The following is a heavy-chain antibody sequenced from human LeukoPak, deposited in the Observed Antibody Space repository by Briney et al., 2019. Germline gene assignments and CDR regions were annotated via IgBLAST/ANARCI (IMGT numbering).Heavy chain of an antibody. J-gene: IGHJ4*02. Sequence: PGRSLRLSCAASGFTFDDYAMHWVRQAPGKGLEWVSGTSWNSGSIGYADSVKGRFTISRDNAKNSLYLQMNSLRAEDTALYYCAKDRVPYYYDSKSSTFSLMLMDYWGQGTLVTVSS. D-gene: IGHD3-22*01. CDR2: TSWNSGSI. V-gene: IGHV3-9*01. CDR1: GFTFDDYA. CDR3: AKDRVPYYYDSKSSTFSLMLMDY.